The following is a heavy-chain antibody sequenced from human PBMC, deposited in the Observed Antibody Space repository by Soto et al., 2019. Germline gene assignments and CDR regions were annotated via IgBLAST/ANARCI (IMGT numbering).Heavy chain of an antibody. CDR1: GFTVSSNY. J-gene: IGHJ6*02. CDR2: IYSGGST. V-gene: IGHV3-53*01. D-gene: IGHD3-3*01. CDR3: ARDRGIFGVVTNRYYYYGMDV. Sequence: GGSLRLSCAASGFTVSSNYMSWVRQAPGKGLEWVSVIYSGGSTYYADSVKGRFTISRDNSKNTLYLQMNSLRAEDTAVYYCARDRGIFGVVTNRYYYYGMDVWGQGTTVTVSS.